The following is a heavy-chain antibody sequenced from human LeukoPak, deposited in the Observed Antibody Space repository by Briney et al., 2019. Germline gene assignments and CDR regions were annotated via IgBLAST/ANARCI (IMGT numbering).Heavy chain of an antibody. CDR2: ISAYNGNT. CDR3: ARVSGYANYYYYMDV. D-gene: IGHD5-12*01. V-gene: IGHV1-18*01. CDR1: GYTFTSYG. Sequence: ASVKVSCKASGYTFTSYGISWVRQAPGQGLEWMGWISAYNGNTNYAQKLQGRVTMTTDTSTSTAYVELRSLRSDDTAVYYCARVSGYANYYYYMDVWGKGTTVTVSS. J-gene: IGHJ6*03.